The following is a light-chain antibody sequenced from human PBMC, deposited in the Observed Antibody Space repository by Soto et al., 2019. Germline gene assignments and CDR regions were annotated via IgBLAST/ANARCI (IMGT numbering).Light chain of an antibody. V-gene: IGLV1-44*01. Sequence: QSVLTQPPSASGTPGQRVTISCSGSSSNIGSNTVNWYQQLPGTAPKLLIYSNNQRPSGVPDRFSGSKSGTSASLAISGLQSEDVADYYCAAWDDSLNGWVLGGGTKLTVL. CDR2: SNN. CDR1: SSNIGSNT. J-gene: IGLJ3*02. CDR3: AAWDDSLNGWV.